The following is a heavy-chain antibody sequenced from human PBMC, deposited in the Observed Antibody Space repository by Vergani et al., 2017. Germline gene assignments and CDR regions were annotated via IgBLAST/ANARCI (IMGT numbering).Heavy chain of an antibody. Sequence: EVQLLESGGGLVQPGGSLRLSCAASGFTFSSYAMSWVRQAPGKGLEWVSAISGSGGSTYYADSVKGRFTISRDNSKNTLYLQMNSLRAEDTAVYYCAKGIPHRYCSCGSCSAPFDYWGQGTLVTVSS. V-gene: IGHV3-23*01. D-gene: IGHD2-15*01. CDR2: ISGSGGST. CDR1: GFTFSSYA. CDR3: AKGIPHRYCSCGSCSAPFDY. J-gene: IGHJ4*02.